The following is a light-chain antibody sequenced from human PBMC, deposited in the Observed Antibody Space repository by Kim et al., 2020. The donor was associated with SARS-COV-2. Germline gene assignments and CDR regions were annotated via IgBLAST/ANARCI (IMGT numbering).Light chain of an antibody. CDR3: CLSYSGVYWV. CDR1: TGSVTDGHY. CDR2: NTK. V-gene: IGLV7-46*01. J-gene: IGLJ3*02. Sequence: GGTVTLTRGSSTGSVTDGHYPYWFQQKPGQAPRTLIYNTKKKNSWTHARFSGSLLGGKAALTLSGAQPEDEADYYCCLSYSGVYWVFGGGTQLTVL.